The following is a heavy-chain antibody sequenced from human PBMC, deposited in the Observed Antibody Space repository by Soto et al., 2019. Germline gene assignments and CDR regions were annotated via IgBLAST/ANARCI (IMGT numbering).Heavy chain of an antibody. CDR2: IIPLFGTA. V-gene: IGHV1-69*01. CDR1: GGTLSRYV. D-gene: IGHD3-22*01. CDR3: ARTFCHDSSGYHRDSYYGMDV. J-gene: IGHJ6*02. Sequence: QALLVQSGAEVKKPGSSVKVSCKASGGTLSRYVISWVRQAPGQGLEWMGGIIPLFGTASYAEKFQTRVTITADESTGTAYMELRSLRSEDTAVYYCARTFCHDSSGYHRDSYYGMDVWGQGTTVTVSS.